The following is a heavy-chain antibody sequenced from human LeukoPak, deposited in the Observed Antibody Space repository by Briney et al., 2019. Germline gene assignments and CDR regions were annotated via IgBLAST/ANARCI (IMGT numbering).Heavy chain of an antibody. CDR1: GFTFSSYS. J-gene: IGHJ6*04. D-gene: IGHD3-10*01. CDR2: ISSSSSYI. V-gene: IGHV3-21*01. Sequence: PGGSLRLSCAASGFTFSSYSMNWVRQAPGKGLEWVSSISSSSSYIYYADSVKGRFAISRDNAKNSLYLQMNCLRAEDTAVYYCARDRVPSGSYSYYYYGMDVWGKGTTVTVSS. CDR3: ARDRVPSGSYSYYYYGMDV.